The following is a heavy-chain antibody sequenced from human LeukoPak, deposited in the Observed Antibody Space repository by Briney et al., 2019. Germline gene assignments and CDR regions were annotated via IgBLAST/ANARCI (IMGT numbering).Heavy chain of an antibody. V-gene: IGHV3-21*01. CDR3: ARSWSAWIQLSNFDY. CDR2: ISSSSSYI. CDR1: GFTFSSYS. J-gene: IGHJ4*02. D-gene: IGHD5-18*01. Sequence: MSGGSLRLSCAASGFTFSSYSMNWVRQAPGKGLEWVSSISSSSSYIYYADSVKGRFTISRDNAKNSLYLQMNSLRAEDTAVYYCARSWSAWIQLSNFDYWGQGTLVTVSS.